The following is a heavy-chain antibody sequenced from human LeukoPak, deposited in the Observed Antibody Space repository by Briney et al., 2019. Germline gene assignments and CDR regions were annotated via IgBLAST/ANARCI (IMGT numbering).Heavy chain of an antibody. Sequence: PGRSLRLFCAASGFTFSSYGMHRVRQAPGKGLEWVAVIWYDGSNKYYADSVKGRFTISRDNSKNTLYLQMNSPRAEDTAVYYCAGDDYHFDYWGQGTLVTVSS. CDR2: IWYDGSNK. CDR3: AGDDYHFDY. CDR1: GFTFSSYG. V-gene: IGHV3-33*01. J-gene: IGHJ4*02. D-gene: IGHD4-11*01.